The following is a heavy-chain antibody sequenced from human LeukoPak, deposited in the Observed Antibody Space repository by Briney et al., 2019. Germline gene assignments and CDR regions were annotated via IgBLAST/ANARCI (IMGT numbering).Heavy chain of an antibody. CDR2: IYSGGST. V-gene: IGHV3-53*01. Sequence: GGSLRLSCAASGFTVSSSHMTWVRQAPGKGLEWVSIIYSGGSTYYADSVKGRFTISRDNSENTLYLQMNSLIVDDTAVYFCARLSSKLPFDCWGQGTLVTVSS. J-gene: IGHJ4*02. CDR1: GFTVSSSH. CDR3: ARLSSKLPFDC.